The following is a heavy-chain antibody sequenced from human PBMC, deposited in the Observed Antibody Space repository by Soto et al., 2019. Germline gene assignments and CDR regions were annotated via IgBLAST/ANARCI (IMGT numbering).Heavy chain of an antibody. Sequence: PSETLSLTCTVSGGSIGTGSYYWSWIRQHPGKGLEWIGYIYYSGSTYYKSSLRSRVTISLDTSKNQFSLKLSSVTAADTAVYYCAREGDYCSGGSCYRWFDPWGQGTLVTVSS. J-gene: IGHJ5*02. CDR1: GGSIGTGSYY. V-gene: IGHV4-31*03. D-gene: IGHD2-15*01. CDR3: AREGDYCSGGSCYRWFDP. CDR2: IYYSGST.